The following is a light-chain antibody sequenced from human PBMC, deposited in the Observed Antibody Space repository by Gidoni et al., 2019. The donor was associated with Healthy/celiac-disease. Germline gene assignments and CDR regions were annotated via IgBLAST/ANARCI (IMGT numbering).Light chain of an antibody. CDR3: SSYTSSCYYV. J-gene: IGLJ1*01. CDR1: SSDVGGYNY. CDR2: EVS. Sequence: QSALTQPASVSGSPGQSITISCTGTSSDVGGYNYVSWYQQHPGKAPKLMIYEVSNRPTGVSNRFSGSKSCNTASLTISGLQAEDEADYYCSSYTSSCYYVFGTGTKVTVL. V-gene: IGLV2-14*01.